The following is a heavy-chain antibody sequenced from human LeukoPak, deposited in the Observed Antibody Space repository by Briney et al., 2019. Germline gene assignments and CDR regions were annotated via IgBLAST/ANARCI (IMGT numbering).Heavy chain of an antibody. CDR2: ITPIFGTA. D-gene: IGHD1-26*01. V-gene: IGHV1-69*05. CDR3: AVGALGRDAFDI. Sequence: ASVKVSCKASGGTFSSYAISWVRQAPGQGLEWMGGITPIFGTANYAQKFQGRVTITTDESTSTAYMELSSLRSEDTAVYYCAVGALGRDAFDIWGQGTMVTVSS. CDR1: GGTFSSYA. J-gene: IGHJ3*02.